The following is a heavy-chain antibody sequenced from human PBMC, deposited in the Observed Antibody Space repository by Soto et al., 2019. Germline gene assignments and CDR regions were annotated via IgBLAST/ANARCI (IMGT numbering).Heavy chain of an antibody. D-gene: IGHD1-26*01. CDR3: ARVSGRRIVGANNWFDP. V-gene: IGHV1-69*13. CDR2: IIPIFGTA. CDR1: GGTFSSYA. J-gene: IGHJ5*02. Sequence: SVKVSCKASGGTFSSYAISWVRQAPGQGLEWMGGIIPIFGTANYAQKFQGRVTITADESTSTAYMELSSLRSEDTAVYYCARVSGRRIVGANNWFDPWGQGTLVTVSS.